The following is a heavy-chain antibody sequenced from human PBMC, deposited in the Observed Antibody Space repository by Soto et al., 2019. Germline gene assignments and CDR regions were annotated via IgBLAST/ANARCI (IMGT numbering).Heavy chain of an antibody. Sequence: EVQLVESGGGLVKPGGSLRLSCAASRFTFSCYSMNWVRQAPGKGLEWVSSISSSSSYIYYADSVKGRFTISRDNAKNSLYLQMNSLRAEDTAVYYCARDSSYGELLSYFDYWGQGTLVTVSS. CDR2: ISSSSSYI. D-gene: IGHD3-10*01. CDR3: ARDSSYGELLSYFDY. J-gene: IGHJ4*02. CDR1: RFTFSCYS. V-gene: IGHV3-21*01.